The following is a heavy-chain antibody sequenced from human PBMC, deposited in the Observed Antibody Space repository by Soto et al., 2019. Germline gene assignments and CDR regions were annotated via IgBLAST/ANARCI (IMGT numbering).Heavy chain of an antibody. V-gene: IGHV1-18*04. D-gene: IGHD2-15*01. CDR1: GYTFTSYA. CDR3: ASDPLGYCSGGSCYMGWFDP. J-gene: IGHJ5*02. CDR2: ISGYTGNT. Sequence: QVQLVQSGAEVKKPGASVKVSCKASGYTFTSYAISWVRQAPGQGLEWMGWISGYTGNTNYAQKLQGRVTMTTDTSTSTAYMELRSLRSDDTAVYYCASDPLGYCSGGSCYMGWFDPWGQGTLVIVSS.